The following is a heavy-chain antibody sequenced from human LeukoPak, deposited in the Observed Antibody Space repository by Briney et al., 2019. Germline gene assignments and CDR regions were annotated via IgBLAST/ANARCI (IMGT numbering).Heavy chain of an antibody. CDR3: ARDPVGFGGPPRGYYGMDV. V-gene: IGHV4-59*12. J-gene: IGHJ6*02. Sequence: SETLSLTCTVSGGSISSYYWSWIRQPPGKGLEWIGYIYYSGSTNYNPSLKSRVTISVDTSKNQFSLKLSSVTAADTAVYYCARDPVGFGGPPRGYYGMDVWGQGTTVTVSS. CDR2: IYYSGST. D-gene: IGHD3-10*01. CDR1: GGSISSYY.